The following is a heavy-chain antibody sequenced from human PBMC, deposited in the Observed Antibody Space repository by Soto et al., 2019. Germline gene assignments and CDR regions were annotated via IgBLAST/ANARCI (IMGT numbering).Heavy chain of an antibody. D-gene: IGHD6-19*01. V-gene: IGHV3-7*01. CDR2: IKQDGSEN. CDR3: ARPTGWRDPFDI. J-gene: IGHJ3*02. Sequence: PGGSLRLSCEGSEFSVSNYWMAWVRQSPGKGLEWVANIKQDGSENYYVDSVKGRFTISRDNAKNSVHLQMNSLRAEDTAIYFCARPTGWRDPFDIWGQGTMVTVSS. CDR1: EFSVSNYW.